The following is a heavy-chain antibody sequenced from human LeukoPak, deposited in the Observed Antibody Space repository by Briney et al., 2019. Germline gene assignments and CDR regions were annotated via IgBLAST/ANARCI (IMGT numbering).Heavy chain of an antibody. V-gene: IGHV1-18*04. Sequence: GGSVNDSRKASGYTLTGYGISWVRQAPGQGLEWMGWISDYNGNTNYVQKLQGGVTMTTDTTTSTAYMELRSLRSDDTAVYYCARGYSYGYVEGAFDIWGQGTMVTVSS. CDR1: GYTLTGYG. CDR3: ARGYSYGYVEGAFDI. CDR2: ISDYNGNT. J-gene: IGHJ3*02. D-gene: IGHD5-18*01.